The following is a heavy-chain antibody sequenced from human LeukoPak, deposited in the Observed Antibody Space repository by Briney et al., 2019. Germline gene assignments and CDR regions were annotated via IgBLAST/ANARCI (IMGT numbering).Heavy chain of an antibody. Sequence: ASVKVSCKASGYTFTSYYMHWVRQAPGQGLECMGIINPSGGSTSYAQKFQGRVTMTRDTSTSTVYMELSSLRSEDTAVYYCARDRLGPNAFDIWGQGTMVTVSS. D-gene: IGHD3-22*01. CDR2: INPSGGST. CDR3: ARDRLGPNAFDI. CDR1: GYTFTSYY. V-gene: IGHV1-46*01. J-gene: IGHJ3*02.